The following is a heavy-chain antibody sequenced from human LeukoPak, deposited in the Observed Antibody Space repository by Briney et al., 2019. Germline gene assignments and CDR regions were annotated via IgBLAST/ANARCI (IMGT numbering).Heavy chain of an antibody. Sequence: SETLSLTCTVSGGSISSSNYYWGWIRQPPGKGPEWIGSIYFSGSTYYNPSLKSRVTISVDTSKNQFSLKLSSVTAADTAVYYCARHYCGGDCSPFDYWGQGTLVTVSS. CDR1: GGSISSSNYY. J-gene: IGHJ4*02. V-gene: IGHV4-39*01. CDR3: ARHYCGGDCSPFDY. D-gene: IGHD2-21*02. CDR2: IYFSGST.